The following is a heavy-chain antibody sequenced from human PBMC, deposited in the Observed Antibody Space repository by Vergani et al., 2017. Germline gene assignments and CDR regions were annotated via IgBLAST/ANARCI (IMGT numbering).Heavy chain of an antibody. CDR2: ISWNSGSI. CDR3: AKAVPDYYDSSGYIDY. J-gene: IGHJ4*02. V-gene: IGHV3-9*01. CDR1: GFTFDDYA. D-gene: IGHD3-22*01. Sequence: EVQLVESGGGLVQPGRSLRLSCAASGFTFDDYAMHWVRQAPGKGLEWVSGISWNSGSIGFADSVKGRFTISRDNAKNSLYLQMNSLRAEDTDLYYCAKAVPDYYDSSGYIDYWGQGTLVTVSS.